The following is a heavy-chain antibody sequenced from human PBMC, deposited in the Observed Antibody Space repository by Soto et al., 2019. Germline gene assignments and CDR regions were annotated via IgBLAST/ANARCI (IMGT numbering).Heavy chain of an antibody. CDR1: GGSISSGGYY. D-gene: IGHD2-2*02. J-gene: IGHJ6*02. CDR3: ARGTSEYQLLYGLYYYYGMDV. CDR2: IYYSGST. V-gene: IGHV4-31*03. Sequence: SETLSLTCTVSGGSISSGGYYWSWIRQHPGKGLEWIGYIYYSGSTYYNPPLKSRVTISVDTSKNQFSLKLSSVTAADTAVYYCARGTSEYQLLYGLYYYYGMDVWGQGTTVTVSS.